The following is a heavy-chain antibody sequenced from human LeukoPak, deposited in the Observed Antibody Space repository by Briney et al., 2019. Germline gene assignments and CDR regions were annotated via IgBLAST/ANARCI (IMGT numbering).Heavy chain of an antibody. CDR1: GFTFTNFW. Sequence: PGGSLGLSCAASGFTFTNFWMHWVRQAPGKGLLWVSRISPDGTTTDYAGSVKGRFTISRDNPKNMVYLQMDSLRAEDTAVYYCVRLLDVDYWGQGTLVTVSS. CDR2: ISPDGTTT. J-gene: IGHJ4*02. V-gene: IGHV3-74*01. D-gene: IGHD1-1*01. CDR3: VRLLDVDY.